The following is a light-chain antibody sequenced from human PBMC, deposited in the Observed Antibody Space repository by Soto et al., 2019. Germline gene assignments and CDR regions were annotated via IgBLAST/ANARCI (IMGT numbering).Light chain of an antibody. CDR1: QNIDTY. CDR2: TAS. J-gene: IGKJ4*01. V-gene: IGKV1-39*01. Sequence: DIQMTQSPSSLSASVGDRVTITCRASQNIDTYLNWYQQKPGRAPNLLIYTASSLQSGVPSRFSGSGSGTDFTLTISSLQPEDFATYFCQRGYNTPLTFGGGTKVEIK. CDR3: QRGYNTPLT.